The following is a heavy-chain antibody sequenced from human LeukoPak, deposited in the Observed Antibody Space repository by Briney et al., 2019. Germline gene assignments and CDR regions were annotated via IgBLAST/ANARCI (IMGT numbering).Heavy chain of an antibody. D-gene: IGHD2-21*02. Sequence: QPGGSLRLSCSASGFTFSGYAMHWVRQAPGKGLEYVSGIPSNGGTTYYADSVKGRFTISRDNSKNTLYLQMSSLRAEDTAVYFCVRDRVVVTATLDCWGQGTLVTVSS. CDR2: IPSNGGTT. V-gene: IGHV3-64D*06. CDR3: VRDRVVVTATLDC. CDR1: GFTFSGYA. J-gene: IGHJ4*02.